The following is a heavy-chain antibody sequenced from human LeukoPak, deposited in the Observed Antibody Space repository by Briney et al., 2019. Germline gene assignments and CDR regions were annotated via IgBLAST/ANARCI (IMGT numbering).Heavy chain of an antibody. D-gene: IGHD6-19*01. J-gene: IGHJ4*02. CDR2: ISYDGSNK. V-gene: IGHV3-30*03. CDR1: GFTFSSYG. Sequence: GGSLRLSCAASGFTFSSYGMHWVRQAPGRGLGWVAVISYDGSNKYYADSVKGRFTISRDNSKSTLYLQMNSLRAEDTAVYYCASGGRVPVASQLDYWGQGTLVTVSS. CDR3: ASGGRVPVASQLDY.